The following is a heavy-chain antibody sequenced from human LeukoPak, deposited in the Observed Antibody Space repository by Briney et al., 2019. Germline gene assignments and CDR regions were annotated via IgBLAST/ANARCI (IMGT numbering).Heavy chain of an antibody. CDR3: ARSVVDIVATYDF. CDR1: GGSISSYY. CDR2: IYYSGST. V-gene: IGHV4-59*08. Sequence: SETLSLTCTVSGGSISSYYWSWIRQAPGKGLEWIGYIYYSGSTNYNPSLKSRVTISVDTSKNQFSLKVRSVTAADTAVYYCARSVVDIVATYDFWGQGTLVTVSS. J-gene: IGHJ4*02. D-gene: IGHD5-12*01.